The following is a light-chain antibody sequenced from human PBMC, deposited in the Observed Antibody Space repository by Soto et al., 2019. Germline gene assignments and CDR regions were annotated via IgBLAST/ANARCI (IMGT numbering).Light chain of an antibody. V-gene: IGLV2-14*03. Sequence: QSVLTQPASVSGSPGQSITISCTGTSSDVGAHNFVSWYQQYPGKAPKLMIFDVSDRPSGVSIRFSGSKSGNTASLTISGLQAEDEADYYCSSYTTSSLRYVFGAGTKLTVL. CDR2: DVS. CDR3: SSYTTSSLRYV. J-gene: IGLJ1*01. CDR1: SSDVGAHNF.